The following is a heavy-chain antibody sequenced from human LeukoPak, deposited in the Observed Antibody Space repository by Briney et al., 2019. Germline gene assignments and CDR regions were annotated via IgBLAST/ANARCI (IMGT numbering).Heavy chain of an antibody. D-gene: IGHD6-13*01. CDR1: GGSFSGYY. V-gene: IGHV4-34*01. CDR2: INHSGST. CDR3: ARLLVEVGDDY. J-gene: IGHJ4*02. Sequence: PETLSVSCAVYGGSFSGYYWSWIRQPPGKGLEWIGEINHSGSTNYNPSLKSRVTISVDTSKNQFSLKLSSVTAADTAVYYCARLLVEVGDDYWGQGTMDTVSS.